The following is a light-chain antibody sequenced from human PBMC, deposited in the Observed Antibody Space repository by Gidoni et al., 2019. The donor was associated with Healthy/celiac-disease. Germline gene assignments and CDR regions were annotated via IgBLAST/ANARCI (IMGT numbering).Light chain of an antibody. CDR1: QSVIYSSNNKNY. CDR2: WAS. V-gene: IGKV4-1*01. Sequence: DIVMTQSPDSLAVSLGERATINCKSSQSVIYSSNNKNYLAWYQQNPGQPPKLLIYWASTRESGVPDRFSGSGSGTDFTLTISSLQAEDVAVYYCQQYYSTPRTFGQGTKVEIK. CDR3: QQYYSTPRT. J-gene: IGKJ1*01.